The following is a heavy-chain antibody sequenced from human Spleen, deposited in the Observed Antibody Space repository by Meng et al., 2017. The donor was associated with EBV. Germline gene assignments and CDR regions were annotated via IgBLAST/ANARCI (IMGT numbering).Heavy chain of an antibody. CDR3: ARDEGTTWYPDY. CDR1: GYPFVDNY. V-gene: IGHV1-2*02. D-gene: IGHD6-13*01. CDR2: INPNNGDP. Sequence: QLSRVTSVAEYGQPAAQVHLSCQDSGYPFVDNYTHCIRQAPGQGLEWMGWINPNNGDPKYAQKFQGRVTMTRDPSISTAYMQLRRVEYDDTAVYLCARDEGTTWYPDYWGQGTLVTVSS. J-gene: IGHJ4*02.